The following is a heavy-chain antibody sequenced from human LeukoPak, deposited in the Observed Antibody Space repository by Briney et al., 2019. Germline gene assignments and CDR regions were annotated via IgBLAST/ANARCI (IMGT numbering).Heavy chain of an antibody. Sequence: GGSLRLSCAASGSTFSSSWMSWVRQAPGKGLEWVANIKQDGSEKYYVDSVKGRFTISRGNTKNSLYLQMDSLRAEDTAVYYCARISIAVAGADYWGQGTLVTVSS. V-gene: IGHV3-7*01. CDR2: IKQDGSEK. CDR1: GSTFSSSW. J-gene: IGHJ4*02. D-gene: IGHD6-19*01. CDR3: ARISIAVAGADY.